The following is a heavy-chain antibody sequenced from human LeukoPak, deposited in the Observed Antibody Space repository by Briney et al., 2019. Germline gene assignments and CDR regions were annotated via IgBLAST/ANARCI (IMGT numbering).Heavy chain of an antibody. J-gene: IGHJ3*02. CDR3: AKTWGFYTVDAFDI. V-gene: IGHV3-74*01. Sequence: GGSLRLSCAASGFTFSSYWMHWVRQAPGKGLVWVSRINSDGSSTSYADSVKGRFTISRDNSKNTLYLQMNSLRAEDTAVYYCAKTWGFYTVDAFDIWGQGTMVTVSS. CDR2: INSDGSST. CDR1: GFTFSSYW. D-gene: IGHD7-27*01.